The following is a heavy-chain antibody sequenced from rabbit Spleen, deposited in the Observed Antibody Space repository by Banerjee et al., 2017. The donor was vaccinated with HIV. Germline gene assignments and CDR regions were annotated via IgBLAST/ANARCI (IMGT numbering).Heavy chain of an antibody. CDR2: MNTVSGNT. V-gene: IGHV1S45*01. D-gene: IGHD1-1*01. Sequence: QEQVVESGGGLVKPEGSLNLSCTASAFSFSNKSVMCWLRQAPGKGLQWIGCMNTVSGNTVYATWAKGRFPISRTSSTTVALQMTSLTAADTASYFCARDLADVIGWNLDLWGQGTLVTVS. CDR3: ARDLADVIGWNLDL. CDR1: AFSFSNKSV. J-gene: IGHJ4*01.